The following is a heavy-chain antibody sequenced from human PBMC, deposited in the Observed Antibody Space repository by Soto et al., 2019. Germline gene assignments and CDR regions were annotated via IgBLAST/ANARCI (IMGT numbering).Heavy chain of an antibody. CDR3: ARQIGSRFNWFDP. CDR1: GFTFSSYS. CDR2: ISSSSSYI. V-gene: IGHV3-21*01. J-gene: IGHJ5*02. D-gene: IGHD6-13*01. Sequence: VQLVESGGGVVQPGGSLRLSCAASGFTFSSYSMNWVRQAPGKGLEWVSSISSSSSYIYYADSVKGRFTISRDNAKNSLYLQMNSLRAEDTAVYYCARQIGSRFNWFDPWGQGTLVTVSS.